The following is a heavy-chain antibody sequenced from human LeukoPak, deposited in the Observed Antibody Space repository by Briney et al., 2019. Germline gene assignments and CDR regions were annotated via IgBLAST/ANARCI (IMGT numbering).Heavy chain of an antibody. CDR1: GGSFSGYY. CDR3: ARVVRYFDWLTHSRGWFDP. J-gene: IGHJ5*02. V-gene: IGHV4-34*01. Sequence: SETLSLTCAVYGGSFSGYYWSWIRQPPGKGLEWIGEINHSGSTNYNPSLKSRVTISVDTSKNQFSLKLNSVTAADTAVYYCARVVRYFDWLTHSRGWFDPWGQGTLVTVSS. CDR2: INHSGST. D-gene: IGHD3-9*01.